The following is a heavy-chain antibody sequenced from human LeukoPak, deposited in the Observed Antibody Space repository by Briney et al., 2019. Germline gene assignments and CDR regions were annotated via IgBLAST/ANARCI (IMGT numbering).Heavy chain of an antibody. V-gene: IGHV4-39*07. CDR2: IYYSGST. J-gene: IGHJ4*02. CDR1: GGSISSSSYY. CDR3: ASYYYDSSAISDY. D-gene: IGHD3-22*01. Sequence: SEILSLTCTVSGGSISSSSYYWGWIRQPPGKGLEWIGSIYYSGSTYYNPSLKSRVTISVDTSKNQFSLKLSSVTAADTAVYYCASYYYDSSAISDYWGQGTLVTVSS.